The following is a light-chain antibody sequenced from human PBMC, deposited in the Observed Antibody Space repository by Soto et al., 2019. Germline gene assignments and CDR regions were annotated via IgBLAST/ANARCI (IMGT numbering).Light chain of an antibody. V-gene: IGLV1-47*02. CDR1: SSNIGRGF. CDR2: IHN. J-gene: IGLJ2*01. Sequence: QSVLPQPPSASGTPGQNVTISCSGSSSNIGRGFVYWYQQLPGAAPKLLMYIHNIRPSGIPDRFSASTSGTSASLAISGLRSEDEADYHCATWDDDVSSVVFVGGTQLTVL. CDR3: ATWDDDVSSVV.